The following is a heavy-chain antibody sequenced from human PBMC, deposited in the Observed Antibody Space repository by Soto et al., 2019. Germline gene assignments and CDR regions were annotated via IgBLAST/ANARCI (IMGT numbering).Heavy chain of an antibody. CDR2: ISGYNGNT. CDR1: GYTFSSYG. Sequence: QAQLVQSGAEVKKPGASVKVSCKASGYTFSSYGITWVRQAPGKGLEWMAWISGYNGNTNYAQNLQGRVTMTTDTSTNTAYMELRSLRSDDTAVYDCARDDFVVRGVYYYYGMDVWGQGTTVTVSS. CDR3: ARDDFVVRGVYYYYGMDV. J-gene: IGHJ6*02. V-gene: IGHV1-18*01. D-gene: IGHD3-10*01.